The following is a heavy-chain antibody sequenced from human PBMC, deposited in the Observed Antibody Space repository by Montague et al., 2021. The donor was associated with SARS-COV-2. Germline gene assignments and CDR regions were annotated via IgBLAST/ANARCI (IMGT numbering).Heavy chain of an antibody. CDR3: AGMRAVLLWFGESTYFDY. CDR2: INHSGST. CDR1: GGSFSGYY. D-gene: IGHD3-10*01. J-gene: IGHJ4*02. Sequence: SETLSLTCAVYGGSFSGYYWSWIRQPPGKGLEWIGEINHSGSTNXNPSLKSRVTISVDTSKNQFSLKLSSVTAADTAVYYCAGMRAVLLWFGESTYFDYWGQGTLVTVSS. V-gene: IGHV4-34*01.